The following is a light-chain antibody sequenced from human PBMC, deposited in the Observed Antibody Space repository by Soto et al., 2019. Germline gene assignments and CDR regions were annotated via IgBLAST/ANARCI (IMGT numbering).Light chain of an antibody. CDR2: DAY. J-gene: IGKJ5*01. CDR3: QQRHKWPIT. Sequence: EVVSTHSPFTLSLSPGERATLSCRASQSFRGLLAWYQQKPGQAPRLLIYDAYNRATGIPPRFSGSGSVTDFTLTISSLEPEDSAVYYCQQRHKWPITFGQGTRLEI. V-gene: IGKV3-11*01. CDR1: QSFRGL.